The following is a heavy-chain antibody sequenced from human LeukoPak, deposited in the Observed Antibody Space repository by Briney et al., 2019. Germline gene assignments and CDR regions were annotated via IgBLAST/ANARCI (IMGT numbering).Heavy chain of an antibody. D-gene: IGHD3-22*01. CDR1: GFTFSSYS. J-gene: IGHJ4*02. Sequence: PGGSLRLSCAASGFTFSSYSMSWVRQAPGKGLEWVSSISSSSSYIYYADSVKGRFTISRDNAKNSLYLQMNSLRAEDTAVYYCARVGDYYDSSGPVPYWGQGTLVTVSS. V-gene: IGHV3-21*01. CDR2: ISSSSSYI. CDR3: ARVGDYYDSSGPVPY.